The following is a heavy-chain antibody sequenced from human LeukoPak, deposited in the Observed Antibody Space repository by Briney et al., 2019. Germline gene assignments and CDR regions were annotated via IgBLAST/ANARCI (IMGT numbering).Heavy chain of an antibody. CDR2: ISSSSSYI. Sequence: PGGSLRLSCAASGFTFSSYSMNWVRQAPGKGLEWVSSISSSSSYIYYADSVKGRFTISRDNAKNSLYLQVNSLRAEDTAVYYCARDRVVPHYYGMDVWGQGTTVTVSS. CDR3: ARDRVVPHYYGMDV. V-gene: IGHV3-21*01. CDR1: GFTFSSYS. D-gene: IGHD2-15*01. J-gene: IGHJ6*02.